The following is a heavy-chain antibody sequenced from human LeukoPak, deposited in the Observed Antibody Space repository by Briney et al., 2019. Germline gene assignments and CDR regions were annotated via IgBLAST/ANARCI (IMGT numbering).Heavy chain of an antibody. V-gene: IGHV4-4*02. CDR2: VNLQGST. CDR1: GGSISNTNW. Sequence: SETLSLTCGVSGGSISNTNWWTWVRRPPGKGLEWIGEVNLQGSTNYNPSLKSRVAISVDKSENHISPKLTSVTAADTAAYYCAREGGPYRPLDYSGQGTLVTVAS. J-gene: IGHJ4*02. CDR3: AREGGPYRPLDY.